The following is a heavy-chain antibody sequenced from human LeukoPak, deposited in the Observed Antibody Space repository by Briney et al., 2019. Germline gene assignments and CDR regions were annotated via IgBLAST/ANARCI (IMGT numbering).Heavy chain of an antibody. D-gene: IGHD4-17*01. V-gene: IGHV3-30-3*01. CDR1: GFTFSSYA. CDR2: ISYDGSNK. Sequence: GGSLRLSCAASGFTFSSYAMHWVRQAPGEGLEWVAVISYDGSNKYYADSVKGRSTISRDNSKNMLYLQMNSLRAEDTAVYYCARSYDYGDLYDAFDIWGQGTMVTVSS. J-gene: IGHJ3*02. CDR3: ARSYDYGDLYDAFDI.